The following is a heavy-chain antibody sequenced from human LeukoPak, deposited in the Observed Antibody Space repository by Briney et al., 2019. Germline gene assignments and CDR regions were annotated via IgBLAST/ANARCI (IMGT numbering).Heavy chain of an antibody. D-gene: IGHD6-19*01. CDR1: GYSFTSYW. CDR2: IYPGDSDT. CDR3: ARQTSYSSGWYSWFDP. V-gene: IGHV5-51*01. J-gene: IGHJ5*02. Sequence: PGESLKISCKGSGYSFTSYWIGWVRQMPGKGLEWMGIIYPGDSDTRYSPSFQGQVTISADKSISTAYLQWSSLKASDTAMYYCARQTSYSSGWYSWFDPWGQGTLVTVSS.